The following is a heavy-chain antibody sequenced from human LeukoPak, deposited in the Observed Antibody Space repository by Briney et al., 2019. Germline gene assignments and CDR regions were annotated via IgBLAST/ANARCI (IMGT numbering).Heavy chain of an antibody. D-gene: IGHD3-16*01. J-gene: IGHJ6*03. CDR2: IYYSGST. Sequence: PSETLSLTCTVSGGSISSYYWSWIRQPPGKGLEWIGYIYYSGSTNYNPSLKSRVTISVDMSKNQFSLKLNSLTAADTAVYYCARSVLDETYYMDVWGKGTSVTVSS. CDR1: GGSISSYY. V-gene: IGHV4-59*12. CDR3: ARSVLDETYYMDV.